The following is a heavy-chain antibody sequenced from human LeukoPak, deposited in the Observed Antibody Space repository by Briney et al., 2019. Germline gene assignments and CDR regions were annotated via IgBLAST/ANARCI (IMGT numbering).Heavy chain of an antibody. J-gene: IGHJ5*02. V-gene: IGHV4-61*02. Sequence: PSQTLSLTCTVSGGSISSGSYYWGWIRQPAGKGLEWIVRIYTSGSTNYNPSLKSRVTISVDTSKNQFSLKLSSVTAADTAVYYCARGLWSGRRREANWFDPWGQGTLVTVSS. CDR3: ARGLWSGRRREANWFDP. CDR1: GGSISSGSYY. D-gene: IGHD3-3*01. CDR2: IYTSGST.